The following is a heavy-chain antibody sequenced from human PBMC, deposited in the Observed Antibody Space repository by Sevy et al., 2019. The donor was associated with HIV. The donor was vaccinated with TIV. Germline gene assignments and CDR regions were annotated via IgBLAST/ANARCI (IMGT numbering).Heavy chain of an antibody. CDR1: GYTFNSHG. CDR2: ISAFNGNK. V-gene: IGHV1-18*01. CDR3: ARDRMLSRSGSDHPLAY. Sequence: ATVKVSCKASGYTFNSHGISWVRQAPGQGLEWMGWISAFNGNKNSTQKFQGRVAMTTDTSTSTAYMELRGLKPDDTAMYYCARDRMLSRSGSDHPLAYWGQGTLVTVSS. J-gene: IGHJ4*02. D-gene: IGHD3-10*01.